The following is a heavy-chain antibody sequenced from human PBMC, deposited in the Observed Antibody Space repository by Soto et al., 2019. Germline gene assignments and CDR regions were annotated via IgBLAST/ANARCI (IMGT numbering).Heavy chain of an antibody. V-gene: IGHV4-31*03. CDR3: ARDLTYYDILTGSYGMDV. CDR2: IYYSGST. D-gene: IGHD3-9*01. J-gene: IGHJ6*02. CDR1: GGSISSGGYY. Sequence: SETLSLTCTVSGGSISSGGYYWSWIRQHPGKGLEWIGYIYYSGSTYYNPSLKSRVTISVDTSKNQFSLKLSSVTAADTAVYYCARDLTYYDILTGSYGMDVGGQGTTVTVYS.